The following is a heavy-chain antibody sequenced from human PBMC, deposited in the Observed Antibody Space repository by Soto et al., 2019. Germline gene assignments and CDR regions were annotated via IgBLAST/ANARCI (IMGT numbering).Heavy chain of an antibody. V-gene: IGHV3-64D*06. CDR1: GFTFSSYA. Sequence: QLGGSLRLSCSASGFTFSSYAMHWDRQAPGKGLEYVSAISSNGGSTYYADSVKGRFTISRDNSKNTLYLQMSSLRADDTAVYYCVEAATGHDAFDIWGQGTMVTVSS. CDR3: VEAATGHDAFDI. J-gene: IGHJ3*02. D-gene: IGHD6-13*01. CDR2: ISSNGGST.